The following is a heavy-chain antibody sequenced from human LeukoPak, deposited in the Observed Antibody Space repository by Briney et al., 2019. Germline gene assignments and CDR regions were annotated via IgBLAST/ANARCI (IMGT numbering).Heavy chain of an antibody. D-gene: IGHD6-19*01. CDR2: IIPILGIA. J-gene: IGHJ4*02. CDR3: ARGDSEAVAVGY. V-gene: IGHV1-69*04. Sequence: EASVKVSCKASGGTFSSYAISWVRQAPGQGLEWMGRIIPILGIANYAQKFQGRVTITADKSTSTAYMELSSLRSEDTAVYYCARGDSEAVAVGYWGQGTLVTVSS. CDR1: GGTFSSYA.